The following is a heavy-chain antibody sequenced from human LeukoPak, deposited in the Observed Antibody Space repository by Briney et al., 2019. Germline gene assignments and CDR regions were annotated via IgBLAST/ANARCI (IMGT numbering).Heavy chain of an antibody. D-gene: IGHD6-13*01. J-gene: IGHJ4*02. Sequence: TSETLSLTCSASGGSISSSTYYWGWIRQPPGKGLEWIASIYYGGSTYYNPSLKSRVTISVDTSKNQFSLKLSSVTAADTAVYYCASIGAAAGGFDYWGQGTLVTVSS. CDR3: ASIGAAAGGFDY. V-gene: IGHV4-39*07. CDR1: GGSISSSTYY. CDR2: IYYGGST.